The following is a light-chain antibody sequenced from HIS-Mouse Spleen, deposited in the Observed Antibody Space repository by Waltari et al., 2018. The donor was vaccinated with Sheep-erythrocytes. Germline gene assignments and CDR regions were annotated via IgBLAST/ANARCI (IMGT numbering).Light chain of an antibody. CDR1: SSDVGGYNY. J-gene: IGLJ2*01. Sequence: QSALTQPRSLSGSPGQSVPISCTGTSSDVGGYNYVSWYQQHPGKAPKLMINDVSKRPSGVPDRFSGSKSGNTASLTISGTQAMDEADYYCQAWDSSTVVFGGGTKLTVL. CDR2: DVS. V-gene: IGLV2-11*01. CDR3: QAWDSSTVV.